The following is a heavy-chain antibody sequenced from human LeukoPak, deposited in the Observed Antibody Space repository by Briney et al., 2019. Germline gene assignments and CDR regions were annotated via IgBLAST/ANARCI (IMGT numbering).Heavy chain of an antibody. CDR2: ISSSGSAI. Sequence: GGSLRLSCAASGFTFSNYEMNWVRQAPGKGLEWVSYISSSGSAIYYADSVKGRFTISRDNGKNSLYLQMNSLRAEDTAVYYCARASSYTWPAGYWGQGTLVTVSS. V-gene: IGHV3-48*03. CDR1: GFTFSNYE. D-gene: IGHD5-12*01. CDR3: ARASSYTWPAGY. J-gene: IGHJ4*02.